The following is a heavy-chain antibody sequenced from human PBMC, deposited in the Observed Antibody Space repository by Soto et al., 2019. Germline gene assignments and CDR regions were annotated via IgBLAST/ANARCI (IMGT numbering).Heavy chain of an antibody. CDR1: GFTFSDYY. V-gene: IGHV3-11*01. CDR3: ARVSSSWPHDAFDI. D-gene: IGHD6-13*01. J-gene: IGHJ3*02. CDR2: ISSSGSTI. Sequence: LRLSCAASGFTFSDYYMSWIRQAPGKGLEWVSYISSSGSTIYYADSVKGRFTISRDNAKNSLYLQMNSLRAEDTAVYYCARVSSSWPHDAFDIWGQGTMVTVSS.